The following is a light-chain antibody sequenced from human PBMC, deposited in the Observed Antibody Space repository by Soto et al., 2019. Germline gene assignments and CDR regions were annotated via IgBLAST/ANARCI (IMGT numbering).Light chain of an antibody. J-gene: IGKJ5*01. CDR2: DAS. Sequence: EIVLTQSPATLSFSPGERATLSFSASQSVSSYLAWYQQKPGQAPRLLIYDASNRATGIPARFSGSGSGTDFTLTISSLEPEDFAVYYCQQRSNWPPFTFGQGTRLEIK. CDR1: QSVSSY. CDR3: QQRSNWPPFT. V-gene: IGKV3-11*01.